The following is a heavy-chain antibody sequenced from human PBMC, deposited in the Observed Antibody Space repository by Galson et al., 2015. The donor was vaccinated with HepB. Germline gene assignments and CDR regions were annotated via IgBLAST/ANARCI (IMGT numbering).Heavy chain of an antibody. CDR3: ARHGPYYYGSGSPYYFDY. CDR2: IYYSGST. CDR1: GGSISSYY. V-gene: IGHV4-59*08. D-gene: IGHD3-10*01. J-gene: IGHJ4*02. Sequence: ETLSLTCTVSGGSISSYYWSWIRQPPGKGLEWIGYIYYSGSTNYNPSLKSRVTISVDTSKNQFSLKLSSVTAADTAVYYCARHGPYYYGSGSPYYFDYWGQGTLVTVSS.